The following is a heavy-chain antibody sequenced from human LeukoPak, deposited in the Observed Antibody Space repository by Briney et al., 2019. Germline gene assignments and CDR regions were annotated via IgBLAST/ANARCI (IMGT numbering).Heavy chain of an antibody. D-gene: IGHD5-12*01. CDR3: ARATSSYFYYMDV. Sequence: SETLSLTCTVSGGSISSGSYYWSWFRQPAEKGLEWIGRIYTSGSTYYNPSLKSRVTISADTSKNQFSLNVSSVTAADTAVYYCARATSSYFYYMDVWGRGTTVTISS. V-gene: IGHV4-61*02. CDR2: IYTSGST. CDR1: GGSISSGSYY. J-gene: IGHJ6*03.